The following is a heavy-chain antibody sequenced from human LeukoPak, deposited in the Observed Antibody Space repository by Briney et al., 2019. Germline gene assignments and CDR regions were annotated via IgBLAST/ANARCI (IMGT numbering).Heavy chain of an antibody. J-gene: IGHJ4*02. CDR1: GGSISSGGYY. D-gene: IGHD1-26*01. CDR2: IYYSGST. Sequence: SETLSPTCTVSGGSISSGGYYWSWIRQHPGKGLEWIGYIYYSGSTYYNPSLKSRVTISVDTSKNQFSLKLSSVTAADTAVYYCARFAGSYYFDYWGQGTLVTVSS. CDR3: ARFAGSYYFDY. V-gene: IGHV4-31*03.